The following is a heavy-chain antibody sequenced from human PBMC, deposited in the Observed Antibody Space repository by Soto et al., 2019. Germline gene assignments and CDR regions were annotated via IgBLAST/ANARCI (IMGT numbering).Heavy chain of an antibody. CDR2: IDPSDSYT. V-gene: IGHV5-10-1*01. J-gene: IGHJ4*02. D-gene: IGHD2-15*01. Sequence: LGESLKISCKGSGYSFTSYWISWVRQMPGKGLEWMGRIDPSDSYTNYSPSFQGHVTISADKSISTAYLQWSSLKASDTAMYYCARRDCSGGSCYYYFDYWGQGALVTVSS. CDR1: GYSFTSYW. CDR3: ARRDCSGGSCYYYFDY.